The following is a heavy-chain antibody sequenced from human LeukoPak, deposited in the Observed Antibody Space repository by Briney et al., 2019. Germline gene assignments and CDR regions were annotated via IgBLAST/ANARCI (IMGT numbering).Heavy chain of an antibody. CDR3: AKDFEFGEYYFDY. V-gene: IGHV3-23*01. CDR1: GFTFSSYA. Sequence: PGGSLRPSCAASGFTFSSYAMSWVRQAPGKGLEWVSAISGSGGSTYYADSVKGRFTISRDNSKDTLYLQMNSLRAEDTAVYYCAKDFEFGEYYFDYWGQGTLVTVSS. D-gene: IGHD3-10*01. CDR2: ISGSGGST. J-gene: IGHJ4*02.